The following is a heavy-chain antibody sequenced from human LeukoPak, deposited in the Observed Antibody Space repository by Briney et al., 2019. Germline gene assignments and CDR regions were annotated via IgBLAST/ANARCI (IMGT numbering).Heavy chain of an antibody. Sequence: GSLRLSCAASGFTFSSYVMHWVRQAPGKGLEWVAVMSYDGSNKYYADSVKGRFTISRDNSKNTWYLQMNSLRAEDSAVYYCARDRPPDYWGQGTLVTVSS. J-gene: IGHJ4*02. CDR1: GFTFSSYV. CDR2: MSYDGSNK. V-gene: IGHV3-30-3*01. CDR3: ARDRPPDY.